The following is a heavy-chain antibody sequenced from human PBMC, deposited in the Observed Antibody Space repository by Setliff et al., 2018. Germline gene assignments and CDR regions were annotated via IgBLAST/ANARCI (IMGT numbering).Heavy chain of an antibody. D-gene: IGHD5-18*01. CDR2: ILFSGDT. CDR1: GYSISSGFS. Sequence: PSETLSLTCAVSGYSISSGFSWVWIRQSPGKGLEWIGRILFSGDTYYNPSLKSRVNMSVDTSKNQFVLNLKAVTAADTAVYYCARDRTAYSYGLDVWGQGATVTVSS. J-gene: IGHJ6*02. CDR3: ARDRTAYSYGLDV. V-gene: IGHV4-38-2*02.